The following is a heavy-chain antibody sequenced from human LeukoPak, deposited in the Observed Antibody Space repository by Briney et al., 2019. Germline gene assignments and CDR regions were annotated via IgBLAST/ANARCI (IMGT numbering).Heavy chain of an antibody. Sequence: SVKVSCKASGGTFISYTISWVRQAPGQGLEWMGRIIPILGIANFAQKFQGRVTITADKSTSTAYKELSSLRSEDTAVYYCARDNPRDFWSNFDYWGQGTLVTVS. CDR3: ARDNPRDFWSNFDY. CDR2: IIPILGIA. J-gene: IGHJ4*02. D-gene: IGHD3-3*01. CDR1: GGTFISYT. V-gene: IGHV1-69*04.